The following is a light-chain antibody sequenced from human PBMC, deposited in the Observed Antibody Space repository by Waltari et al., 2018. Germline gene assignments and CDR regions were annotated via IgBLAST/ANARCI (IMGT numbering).Light chain of an antibody. J-gene: IGLJ3*02. CDR3: AAWDDSLTAWV. V-gene: IGLV1-44*01. CDR2: TNN. CDR1: SSNIGSNI. Sequence: QSVLTQPPSASGTPGQRVTISCSGSSSNIGSNIVNWYQQLPGTAPKLLIYTNNQRPAGVPDRFSGSKSGPSASLAISGLQSEDEADYHCAAWDDSLTAWVFGGGTKLTVL.